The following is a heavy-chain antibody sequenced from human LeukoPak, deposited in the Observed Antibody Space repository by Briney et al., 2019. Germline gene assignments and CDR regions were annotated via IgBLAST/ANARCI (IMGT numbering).Heavy chain of an antibody. V-gene: IGHV4-38-2*02. J-gene: IGHJ6*03. CDR2: IYHSGNT. Sequence: SETLSLTCTVSGYSISNGYYWGWIRQPPGKGLEWIGSIYHSGNTYYNPSLKSRVTISVDTSKNQFSLKLSSVTAADTAVYYCARERSYGGNRIYYYYYYMDVWGKGTTVTVSS. CDR1: GYSISNGYY. D-gene: IGHD4-23*01. CDR3: ARERSYGGNRIYYYYYYMDV.